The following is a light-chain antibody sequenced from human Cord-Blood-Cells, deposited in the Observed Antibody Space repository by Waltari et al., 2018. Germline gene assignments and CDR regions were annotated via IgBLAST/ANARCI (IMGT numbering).Light chain of an antibody. CDR3: CSYAGSYTYV. CDR1: ISDGCGYNY. J-gene: IGLJ1*01. CDR2: DVS. Sequence: QSALTQPRSVSGSPGQSVTISCTGTISDGCGYNYFAWYQQHPGKAPKRMIYDVSKRPSGVPDRFSGSKSGNTASLTISGLQAEDEADYYCCSYAGSYTYVFGTGTKVTVL. V-gene: IGLV2-11*01.